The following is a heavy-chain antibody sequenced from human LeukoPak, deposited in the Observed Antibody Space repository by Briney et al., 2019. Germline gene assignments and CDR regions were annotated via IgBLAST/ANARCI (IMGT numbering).Heavy chain of an antibody. J-gene: IGHJ4*02. CDR1: GFTFNNYN. Sequence: GGSLRLSCAASGFTFNNYNMNWVRQAPGRALEWVSSITSSGTYIFYADSVKGRFTISRDNAKNSLYLQMNSLGPEDTAVYYCARKDRNFWSGYYPFDYWGQGTLVTVSS. D-gene: IGHD3-3*01. CDR2: ITSSGTYI. V-gene: IGHV3-21*01. CDR3: ARKDRNFWSGYYPFDY.